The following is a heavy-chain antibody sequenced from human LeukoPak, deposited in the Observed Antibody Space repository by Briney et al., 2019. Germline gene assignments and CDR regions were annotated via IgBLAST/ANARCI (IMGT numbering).Heavy chain of an antibody. CDR2: IRYDGSNK. CDR1: GFTFSSYG. Sequence: GGSLRLSCAASGFTFSSYGMHWVRQAPGKGLEWVAFIRYDGSNKYYADSVKGRFTISRDNSKNTLYLQMNSLRAEDTAVYYCAKGGSSTGSGSYYNLIYYYYYMDVWGKGTTVTISS. D-gene: IGHD3-10*01. J-gene: IGHJ6*03. V-gene: IGHV3-30*02. CDR3: AKGGSSTGSGSYYNLIYYYYYMDV.